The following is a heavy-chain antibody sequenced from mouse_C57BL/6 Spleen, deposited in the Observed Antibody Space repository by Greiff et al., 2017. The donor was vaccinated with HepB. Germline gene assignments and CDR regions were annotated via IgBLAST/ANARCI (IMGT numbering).Heavy chain of an antibody. D-gene: IGHD1-1*01. CDR1: GYTFTSYW. CDR2: IYPSDSET. Sequence: VQLQQPGAELVMPGASVKLSCKASGYTFTSYWMDWVKQRPGQGLEWIGNIYPSDSETHYNQKFKDKATLTVDKSSSTAYMQLSSLTSEDSAVYYCARGSSLYAMDYWGQGTSVTVSS. V-gene: IGHV1-61*01. J-gene: IGHJ4*01. CDR3: ARGSSLYAMDY.